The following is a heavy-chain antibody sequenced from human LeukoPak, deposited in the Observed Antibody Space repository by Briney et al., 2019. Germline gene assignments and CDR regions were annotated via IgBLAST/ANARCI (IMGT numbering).Heavy chain of an antibody. CDR1: GGSISSYY. CDR3: ARAEKTGDLDY. CDR2: IYYSGST. V-gene: IGHV4-59*01. J-gene: IGHJ4*02. Sequence: SETLSLTCTVSGGSISSYYWSWIRQPPGKGLEWIGYIYYSGSTNYNPSLKSRVTISVDTSKNQFSLKLSSVTAADTAVYYCARAEKTGDLDYWGQGTLVTVSS. D-gene: IGHD7-27*01.